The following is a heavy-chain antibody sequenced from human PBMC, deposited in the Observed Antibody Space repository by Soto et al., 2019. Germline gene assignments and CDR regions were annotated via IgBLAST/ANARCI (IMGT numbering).Heavy chain of an antibody. D-gene: IGHD5-12*01. V-gene: IGHV1-69*13. J-gene: IGHJ5*02. CDR3: AQIVARAGWFDP. CDR2: IIPIFGTA. Sequence: ASVKVSCKASGGTFSSYAISWVRQAPGQGLEWMGGIIPIFGTANYAQKFQGRVTITADESTSTAYMELSSLRSEDTAVYYCAQIVARAGWFDPWGQGTLVTVSS. CDR1: GGTFSSYA.